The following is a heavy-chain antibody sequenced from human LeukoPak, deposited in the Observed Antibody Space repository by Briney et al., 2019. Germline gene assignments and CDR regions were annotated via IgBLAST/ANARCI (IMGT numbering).Heavy chain of an antibody. D-gene: IGHD1-26*01. V-gene: IGHV1-2*02. CDR2: INRNGDGT. CDR3: ARPIGRLGIYFDY. J-gene: IGHJ4*02. Sequence: KPGASVKVSCKASGYTFTDYYMHWVRQAPGQGLEWMGWINRNGDGTYYAQKFQGRISMTSDTSISTVYMELGSLKSDDTAVYYCARPIGRLGIYFDYWGQGTLVTVSS. CDR1: GYTFTDYY.